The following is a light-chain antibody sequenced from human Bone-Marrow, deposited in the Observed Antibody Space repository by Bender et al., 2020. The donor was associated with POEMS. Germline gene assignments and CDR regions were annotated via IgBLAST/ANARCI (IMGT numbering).Light chain of an antibody. V-gene: IGLV1-44*01. J-gene: IGLJ3*02. Sequence: QSVLTQPPSASGTPGQRVTISCSGSSSKFGSYPVNWYQQLPGAAPKLVIFNNSQRPSGVPDRFSGANSGTSASLAMSGLLSDDEADFYCATWDESLNGWVFGGGTKLTVL. CDR1: SSKFGSYP. CDR3: ATWDESLNGWV. CDR2: NNS.